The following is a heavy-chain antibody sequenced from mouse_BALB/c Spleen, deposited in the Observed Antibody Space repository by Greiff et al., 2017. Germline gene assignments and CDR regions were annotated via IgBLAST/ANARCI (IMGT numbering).Heavy chain of an antibody. CDR3: AWYDYDEGPWFAY. CDR2: IWWDDDK. J-gene: IGHJ3*01. D-gene: IGHD2-4*01. CDR1: GFSLSTSGMG. V-gene: IGHV8-8*01. Sequence: QVTLKECGPGLLQPSQTLSLSCSFSGFSLSTSGMGVGWLRQPSGMGLEWLEHIWWDDDKRYNPALKSRLTISKDTSSNQVFLKIASVDTADTATYYCAWYDYDEGPWFAYWGQGTLVTVSA.